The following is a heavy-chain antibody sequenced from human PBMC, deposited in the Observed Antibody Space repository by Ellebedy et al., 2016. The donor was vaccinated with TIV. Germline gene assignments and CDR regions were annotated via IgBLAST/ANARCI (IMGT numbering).Heavy chain of an antibody. CDR1: GFTFTTYW. Sequence: GESLKISCAASGFTFTTYWMSWVRQAPGTGLEWVANIKQDGSEKYYVDSVKGRFTISRDNAKNSLYLQMNSLRAEDTAVYDCAIRGRYWGQGTLVTVSS. J-gene: IGHJ4*02. CDR3: AIRGRY. D-gene: IGHD3-10*01. V-gene: IGHV3-7*03. CDR2: IKQDGSEK.